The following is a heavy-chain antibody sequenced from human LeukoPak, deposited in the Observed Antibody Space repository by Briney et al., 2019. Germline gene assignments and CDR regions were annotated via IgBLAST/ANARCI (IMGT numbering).Heavy chain of an antibody. Sequence: GRSLRLSCAASGFTFSSYGMHWVRQAPGKGLEWVAVISYDGGHIYYADSVKGRFTISRDNSKNTLYLQMNSLRSEDTALYYCTRDNIAGSGSSDWGQGTLVTVSS. CDR1: GFTFSSYG. CDR3: TRDNIAGSGSSD. D-gene: IGHD3-10*01. J-gene: IGHJ4*02. V-gene: IGHV3-30*03. CDR2: ISYDGGHI.